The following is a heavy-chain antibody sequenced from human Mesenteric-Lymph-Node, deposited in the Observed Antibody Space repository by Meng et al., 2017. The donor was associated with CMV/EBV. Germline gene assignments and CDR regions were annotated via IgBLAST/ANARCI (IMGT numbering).Heavy chain of an antibody. D-gene: IGHD3-10*01. V-gene: IGHV3-66*02. CDR2: NYSGGRT. CDR1: GFSVSSDQ. Sequence: GESLKISCAASGFSVSSDQMNWVRQAPEKGLEWLSVNYSGGRTDSADSVTGRFTISVDNYNNTFYLQMNRLTVEASAIYYCARTPDILMVRGGLDVWGQGTPVTVSS. J-gene: IGHJ6*02. CDR3: ARTPDILMVRGGLDV.